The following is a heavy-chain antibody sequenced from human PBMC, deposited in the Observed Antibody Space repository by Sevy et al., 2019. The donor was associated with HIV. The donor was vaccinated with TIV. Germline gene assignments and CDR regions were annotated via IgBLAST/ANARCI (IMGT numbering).Heavy chain of an antibody. CDR1: GYSFSNYW. CDR3: ARGEYDSESSYKMGYFDY. Sequence: GESLKISCKGSGYSFSNYWIGWVRQMPGKGLEWMGIIYPTDSDTRYSPSFQGQVTISADKSISTAYLQWSSLKASDTAMYYCARGEYDSESSYKMGYFDYWGQGTLVTVSS. CDR2: IYPTDSDT. J-gene: IGHJ4*02. D-gene: IGHD3-10*01. V-gene: IGHV5-51*01.